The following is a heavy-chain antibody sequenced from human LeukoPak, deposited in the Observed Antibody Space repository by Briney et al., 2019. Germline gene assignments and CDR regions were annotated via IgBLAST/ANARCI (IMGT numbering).Heavy chain of an antibody. J-gene: IGHJ4*02. V-gene: IGHV4-59*08. CDR2: VSYSGST. CDR1: GGSISGYY. Sequence: SETLSLTCTVSGGSISGYYWSWIRQPPGKGLEWVGYVSYSGSTNYNPSLKSRVTMFEDKSKNQFSLRLYSVTVADTAVYYCARHFAYSSSSYFDYWGQGSLVTVSS. CDR3: ARHFAYSSSSYFDY. D-gene: IGHD6-6*01.